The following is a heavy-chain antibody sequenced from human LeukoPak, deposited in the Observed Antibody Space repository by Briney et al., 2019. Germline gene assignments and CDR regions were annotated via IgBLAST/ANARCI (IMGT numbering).Heavy chain of an antibody. D-gene: IGHD4-17*01. CDR1: GGSFSGYY. CDR2: IFRSANT. Sequence: SETLSLTCAVYGGSFSGYYWSWIRQPPGKRLEWIGYIFRSANTYYNPSLKSRVTISVDTSKNQFSLKLSSVTAADTAVYYCARGGGLTTVTYDYWGQGTLVTVSS. V-gene: IGHV4-34*01. J-gene: IGHJ4*02. CDR3: ARGGGLTTVTYDY.